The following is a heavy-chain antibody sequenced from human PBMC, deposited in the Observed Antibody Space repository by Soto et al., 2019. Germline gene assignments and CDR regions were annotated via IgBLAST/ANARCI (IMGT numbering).Heavy chain of an antibody. Sequence: EVQLVESGGGSVQPGGSLKLSCAASGFTFSGSAMHWVRQASGKGLEWVGRIGIKANNYATAYAASVKGRFIISRDDSKNTAHLQMNSLKTEDTAVYYCTRPFDCSGDACYSGWYYYYGMDVWGQWTTVTVSS. CDR2: IGIKANNYAT. V-gene: IGHV3-73*01. D-gene: IGHD2-15*01. CDR3: TRPFDCSGDACYSGWYYYYGMDV. J-gene: IGHJ6*02. CDR1: GFTFSGSA.